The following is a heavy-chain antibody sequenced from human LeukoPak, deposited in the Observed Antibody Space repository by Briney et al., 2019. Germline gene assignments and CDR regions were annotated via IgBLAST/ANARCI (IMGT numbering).Heavy chain of an antibody. J-gene: IGHJ6*03. CDR3: ARDHAFPHQYMDV. CDR2: IRYDGSNK. Sequence: PGGSLRLSCAASGFNFSIFGMHWVRQAPGRGLEWVSFIRYDGSNKNYADSVKGRFTISRDNSKNTLYLQMNSLRAEDTAVYYCARDHAFPHQYMDVWGKGTTVTVSS. V-gene: IGHV3-30*02. CDR1: GFNFSIFG.